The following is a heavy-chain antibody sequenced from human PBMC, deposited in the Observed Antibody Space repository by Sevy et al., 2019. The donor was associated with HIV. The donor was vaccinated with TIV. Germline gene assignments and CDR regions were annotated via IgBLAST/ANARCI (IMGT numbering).Heavy chain of an antibody. CDR2: ISSYSGYT. V-gene: IGHV1-18*01. CDR3: ARDGVSGIVVVPASKGTYFFDY. J-gene: IGHJ4*02. CDR1: GYTFPSYG. D-gene: IGHD2-2*01. Sequence: ASVKVSCEASGYTFPSYGITWVRQAPGQELEWMGWISSYSGYTNYAQKLQGRVTMTTDTSTSTAYMELRSLTSDDTAVYYCARDGVSGIVVVPASKGTYFFDYWGQGTLVTVSS.